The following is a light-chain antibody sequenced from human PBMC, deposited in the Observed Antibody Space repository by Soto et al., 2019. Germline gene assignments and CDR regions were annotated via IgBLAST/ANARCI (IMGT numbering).Light chain of an antibody. Sequence: EIVLTQSPGTLSLSPGDRATLSCRASQSVSSYLAWYQLKPGQAPRLLIYGASSGATGIPDRFSGSGSGTDFTLTISRLEPEDFAVYYCQQYGSSPRTFGQGTRVEI. V-gene: IGKV3-20*01. J-gene: IGKJ1*01. CDR1: QSVSSY. CDR3: QQYGSSPRT. CDR2: GAS.